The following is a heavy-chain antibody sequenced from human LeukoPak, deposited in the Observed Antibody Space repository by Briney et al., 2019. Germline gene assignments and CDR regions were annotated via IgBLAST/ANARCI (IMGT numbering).Heavy chain of an antibody. CDR2: INSDGSST. D-gene: IGHD6-6*01. Sequence: GGSLRLSCAASGFTFSSYWMHWVRQAPGKGLVWVSRINSDGSSTSYADSVKGRFTISRDNAKNTLYLQMNSLRAEDTAVYYCARESHEQYSSSSFDYWGQGTLVTVSS. CDR3: ARESHEQYSSSSFDY. CDR1: GFTFSSYW. J-gene: IGHJ4*02. V-gene: IGHV3-74*01.